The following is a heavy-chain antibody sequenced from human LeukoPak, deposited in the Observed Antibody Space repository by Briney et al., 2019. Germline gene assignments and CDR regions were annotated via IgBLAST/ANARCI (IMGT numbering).Heavy chain of an antibody. CDR3: ARVQSYLGYCSGGSCPGGFDI. V-gene: IGHV4-39*07. Sequence: SETLSLTCTVSGGSISSSSYYWGWIRQPPGKGLEWIGSIYYSGSTYYNPSLKSRVTISVDTSKNQFSLKLSSVTAADTAVYYCARVQSYLGYCSGGSCPGGFDIWGQGTMVTVSS. CDR1: GGSISSSSYY. J-gene: IGHJ3*02. CDR2: IYYSGST. D-gene: IGHD2-15*01.